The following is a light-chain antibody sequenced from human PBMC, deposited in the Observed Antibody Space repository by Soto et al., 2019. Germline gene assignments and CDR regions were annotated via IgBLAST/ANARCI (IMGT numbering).Light chain of an antibody. V-gene: IGKV3-15*01. CDR3: QQYHHWPPIT. J-gene: IGKJ5*01. Sequence: EIVMTQSPATLSLSPGERATLSCRASQSLTTDLAWYQQKPGQPPRLLIYGASTRATDFPARFSGSGSGTEFTLTISSLQSEDFAVYYCQQYHHWPPITFGQGTRLEIK. CDR2: GAS. CDR1: QSLTTD.